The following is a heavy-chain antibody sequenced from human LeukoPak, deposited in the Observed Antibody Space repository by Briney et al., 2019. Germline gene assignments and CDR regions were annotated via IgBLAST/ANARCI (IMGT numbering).Heavy chain of an antibody. CDR2: TYYSGTT. CDR3: ARLYYYERSGGGSDAFDI. J-gene: IGHJ3*02. D-gene: IGHD3-22*01. CDR1: GGSIRSFY. Sequence: SETLSLTCTVSGGSIRSFYWSWIRQPPGKGLEWIGYTYYSGTTKYNPSLKGRVTISLDTSKNQFSLKLSSVTATDTAVYYCARLYYYERSGGGSDAFDIWGQGTRVTVSS. V-gene: IGHV4-59*08.